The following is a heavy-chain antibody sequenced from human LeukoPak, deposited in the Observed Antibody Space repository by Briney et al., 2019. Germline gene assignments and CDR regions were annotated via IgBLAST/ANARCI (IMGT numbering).Heavy chain of an antibody. V-gene: IGHV1-8*03. D-gene: IGHD2-2*01. CDR2: MNPNSGNT. CDR1: GYTSTSYD. CDR3: AREGGSDCSSTSCLGWRAFRYYYYYMDV. J-gene: IGHJ6*03. Sequence: ASVKVSCKASGYTSTSYDINWVRQATGQGLEWMGWMNPNSGNTGYAQKFQGRVTITRNTSISTAYMELSSLRSEDTAVYYCAREGGSDCSSTSCLGWRAFRYYYYYMDVWGKGTTVTVSS.